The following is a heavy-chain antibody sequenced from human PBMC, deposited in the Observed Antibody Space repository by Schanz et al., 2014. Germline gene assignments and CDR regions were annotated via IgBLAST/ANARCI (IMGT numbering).Heavy chain of an antibody. Sequence: VQLLESGGGLVQPGGSLRLSCAASGFTFSSNAMCWVRQAPGKGLEWVAVISYGGSDKYYTDSVKGHFTISRDDSKNTLYLQMNSLRAEDTAIYYCARDGRKYSSGTLDYFDNWGQGTLVTVSS. V-gene: IGHV3-30*04. CDR2: ISYGGSDK. D-gene: IGHD6-25*01. CDR1: GFTFSSNA. CDR3: ARDGRKYSSGTLDYFDN. J-gene: IGHJ4*02.